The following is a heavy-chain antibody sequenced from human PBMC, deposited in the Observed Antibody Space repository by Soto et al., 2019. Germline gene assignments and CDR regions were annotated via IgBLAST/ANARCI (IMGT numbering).Heavy chain of an antibody. Sequence: QVQLVESGGGVVQPGRSLRLSCAASGFAFSNYIMHWVRQAPGKGLEWVAIILHDGNNKYYADSVKGRFTISRDNSKNTLYLQMNSLRTEDTAISYCARDDEGGSYCDLGYWGQGTLVTVSS. V-gene: IGHV3-30-3*01. CDR3: ARDDEGGSYCDLGY. CDR2: ILHDGNNK. D-gene: IGHD3-10*01. CDR1: GFAFSNYI. J-gene: IGHJ4*02.